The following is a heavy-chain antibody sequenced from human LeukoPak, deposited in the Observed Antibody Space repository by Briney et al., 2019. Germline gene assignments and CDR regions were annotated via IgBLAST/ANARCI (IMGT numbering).Heavy chain of an antibody. CDR1: GFTFSSYG. Sequence: GGTLRLSCAASGFTFSSYGMSWVRQAPGRGLEWVSAISGSGGSTYYADSVKGRFTISRDNAKNSLYLQMNSLRAEDTAVYYCAREPHPDYDFWSGYYFDARGTFDYWGQGTLVTVSS. D-gene: IGHD3-3*01. CDR3: AREPHPDYDFWSGYYFDARGTFDY. J-gene: IGHJ4*02. V-gene: IGHV3-23*01. CDR2: ISGSGGST.